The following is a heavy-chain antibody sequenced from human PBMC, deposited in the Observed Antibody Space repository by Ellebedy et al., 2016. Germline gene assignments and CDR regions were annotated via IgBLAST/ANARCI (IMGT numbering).Heavy chain of an antibody. V-gene: IGHV3-74*01. J-gene: IGHJ4*02. Sequence: GESLKISCAASGFTFSTYWMHWVRQAPGKGLVWVSRITSDGSSTNYADSVKGRFTISRDNAKNTLYLQMNSLRVEDTGVYYCARVRSYGDLDSWGQGTLVTVSS. CDR1: GFTFSTYW. D-gene: IGHD2-8*01. CDR2: ITSDGSST. CDR3: ARVRSYGDLDS.